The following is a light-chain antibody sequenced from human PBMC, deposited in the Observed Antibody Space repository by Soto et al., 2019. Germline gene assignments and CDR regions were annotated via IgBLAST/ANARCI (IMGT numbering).Light chain of an antibody. V-gene: IGKV3-15*01. J-gene: IGKJ3*01. CDR3: QQYNNWPPFT. CDR2: GGS. CDR1: QSVFSN. Sequence: EIVMTQSPATLSVSPGERATLSCRASQSVFSNLAWYQQKPGQAPRLLIYGGSTRATGIPARFSGSGSGTEFNLTLSSLQSEDFAVYYCQQYNNWPPFTFGPWTKVAIK.